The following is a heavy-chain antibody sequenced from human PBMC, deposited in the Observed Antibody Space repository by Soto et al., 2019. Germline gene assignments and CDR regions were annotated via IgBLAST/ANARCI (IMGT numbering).Heavy chain of an antibody. J-gene: IGHJ6*02. CDR2: IYWDDDK. CDR1: GFSLSTGGGG. CDR3: IQSRCGGDCLQSYASHYYYGMDV. V-gene: IGHV2-5*02. D-gene: IGHD2-21*02. Sequence: QITLKESGPTLVKPTQTLTLTCTFSGFSLSTGGGGVGWIRQPPGKALGWLALIYWDDDKRYSPSLRSRLTISKDTSKNQVVLTMTNMDPVDTATYYCIQSRCGGDCLQSYASHYYYGMDVWGQGTTVTVSS.